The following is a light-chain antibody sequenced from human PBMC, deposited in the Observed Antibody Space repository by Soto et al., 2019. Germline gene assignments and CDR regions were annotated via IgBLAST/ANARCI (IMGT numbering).Light chain of an antibody. J-gene: IGLJ3*02. Sequence: SYELTQPRSVSVSPGQTATIACSGDSFPDKFAYWYQQKPGQAPVLVIYEDSKRPSGIPERISGSSSGTVATLTITGAQVEDEGDYYCLSSDSRGTLLVFGGGTKLTVL. CDR3: LSSDSRGTLLV. CDR2: EDS. V-gene: IGLV3-10*01. CDR1: SFPDKF.